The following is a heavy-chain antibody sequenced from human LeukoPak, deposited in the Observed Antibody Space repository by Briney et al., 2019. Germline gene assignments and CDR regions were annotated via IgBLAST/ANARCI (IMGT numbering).Heavy chain of an antibody. CDR1: GFTFSSFG. Sequence: GGTLRLSCAASGFTFSSFGMSWVRQAPGKGLEWVSAISSTGGTAYYADSVKGRFTISRDNSKNTLYLQMNSLRAEDTAVYYCAREEGGYTAMVNWGQGTLVTVSS. CDR3: AREEGGYTAMVN. V-gene: IGHV3-23*01. CDR2: ISSTGGTA. D-gene: IGHD5-18*01. J-gene: IGHJ4*02.